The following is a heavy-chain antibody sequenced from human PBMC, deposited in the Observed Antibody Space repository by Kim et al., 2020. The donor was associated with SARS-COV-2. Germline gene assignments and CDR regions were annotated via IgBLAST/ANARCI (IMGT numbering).Heavy chain of an antibody. CDR1: GYTFTGYY. J-gene: IGHJ4*02. V-gene: IGHV1-2*02. D-gene: IGHD3-10*01. Sequence: PSVKVSCKASGYTFTGYYMHWVRQAPGQGLEWMGWINPNSGGTNYAQKFQGRVTMTRDTSISTAYMELSRLRSDDTAVYYCAREGITMVRGVICYFDYWGQGTLVTVSS. CDR2: INPNSGGT. CDR3: AREGITMVRGVICYFDY.